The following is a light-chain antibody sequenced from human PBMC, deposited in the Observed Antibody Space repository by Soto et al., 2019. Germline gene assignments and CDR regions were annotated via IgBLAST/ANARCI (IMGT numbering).Light chain of an antibody. Sequence: DIQMTQSPASLSASVGDGVTITFRASQGISGYLNSYQQKPGKAPKVLISGASTLHNGVPSRFSGRGSGTDFTLTISSLQPEDVATYYCQKSLSTLLTFGGGTKVDIK. CDR3: QKSLSTLLT. J-gene: IGKJ4*01. CDR2: GAS. V-gene: IGKV1-39*01. CDR1: QGISGY.